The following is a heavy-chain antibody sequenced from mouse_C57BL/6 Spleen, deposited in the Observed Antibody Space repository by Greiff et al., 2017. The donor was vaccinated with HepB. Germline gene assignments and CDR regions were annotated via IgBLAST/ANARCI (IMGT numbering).Heavy chain of an antibody. CDR2: IYPGDGDT. CDR3: ARDDDYDWFAY. V-gene: IGHV1-82*01. Sequence: QVQLQQSGPELVKPGASVKISCKASGYAFSSSWMNWVKQRPGKGLERIGRIYPGDGDTNYNGKFKGNATLTADKSSSTAYMQRSRLTSEDSAVYFCARDDDYDWFAYWGQGTLVTVSA. J-gene: IGHJ3*01. D-gene: IGHD2-4*01. CDR1: GYAFSSSW.